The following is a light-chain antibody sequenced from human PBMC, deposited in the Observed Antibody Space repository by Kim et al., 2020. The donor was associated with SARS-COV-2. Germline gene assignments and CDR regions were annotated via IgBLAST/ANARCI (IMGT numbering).Light chain of an antibody. CDR3: QQYDNLPPLT. V-gene: IGKV1-33*01. CDR1: QDISNY. CDR2: DAS. Sequence: SVGDRVTITCQASQDISNYLNWYQQKPGKAPKLLIYDASNLETGVPARFSGSGSGTDFTFTISSLQPEDIATYYCQQYDNLPPLTFGGGTKVDIK. J-gene: IGKJ4*01.